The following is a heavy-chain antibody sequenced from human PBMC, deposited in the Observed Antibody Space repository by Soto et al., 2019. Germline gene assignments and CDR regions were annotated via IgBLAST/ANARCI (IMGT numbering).Heavy chain of an antibody. CDR2: IFYDGSKI. V-gene: IGHV3-30*18. J-gene: IGHJ4*02. CDR3: AKDLTGPYDY. CDR1: GFSFSSSG. Sequence: AGGSLSLSCAASGFSFSSSGMHWVRQAPGKGLEWVADIFYDGSKIHYADSVKGRFTISRDNSKNTVHLQMNSLRPEETAVYYCAKDLTGPYDYWGQGTLVTVSS. D-gene: IGHD3-9*01.